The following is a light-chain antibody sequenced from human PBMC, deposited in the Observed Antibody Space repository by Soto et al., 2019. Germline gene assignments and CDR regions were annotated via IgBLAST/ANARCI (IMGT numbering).Light chain of an antibody. J-gene: IGKJ5*01. V-gene: IGKV3-11*01. CDR3: QQRSNWPFT. CDR1: QSVSSY. Sequence: EIVLTLSAATLSLTPGERATLSCRASQSVSSYLAWYQQKPGQAPRLLIYDASNRATGIPARFSGSGSGTDFTLTISSLEPEDFAVYYCQQRSNWPFTFGQGTRLEIK. CDR2: DAS.